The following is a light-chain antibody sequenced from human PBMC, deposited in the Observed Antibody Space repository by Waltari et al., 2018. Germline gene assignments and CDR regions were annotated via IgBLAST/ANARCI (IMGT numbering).Light chain of an antibody. Sequence: QSALTQPRSVSGFPGQSVTISCTGTSNDVGGYNYVSWYQQHPDKAPKLIIYDINKRPSGVPDRFSGSKSGNTASLTISGLQAEDEADYYCCSYVGSNTYWVFGGGTKLTVL. CDR2: DIN. CDR3: CSYVGSNTYWV. V-gene: IGLV2-11*01. CDR1: SNDVGGYNY. J-gene: IGLJ3*02.